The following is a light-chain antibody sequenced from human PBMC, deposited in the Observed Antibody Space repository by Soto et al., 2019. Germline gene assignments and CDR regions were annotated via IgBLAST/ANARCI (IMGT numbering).Light chain of an antibody. V-gene: IGKV3-20*01. CDR3: QQYGSSPPRT. J-gene: IGKJ1*01. Sequence: EIVLTQSPGILSLSPGERATLSCRASQSVSNDFLAWYQQKPGQAPRLLIYGPSTRATDVPDRFSGSGSGADFTLSISRLEPEDFAVYYCQQYGSSPPRTFGQGTKVEMK. CDR1: QSVSNDF. CDR2: GPS.